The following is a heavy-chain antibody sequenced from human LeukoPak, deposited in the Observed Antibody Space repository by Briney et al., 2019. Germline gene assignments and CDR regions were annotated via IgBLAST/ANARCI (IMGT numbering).Heavy chain of an antibody. V-gene: IGHV4-34*01. Sequence: PSETLSLTCAVYGGSFSGYYWSWIRQPPGKGLEWIGEINHSGSTNYNPSLKSRVTISVDTSKNQFSLKLSSVTAADTAVYYCARGFVVPRAYYYYYGMDVWGQGTTVTVSS. J-gene: IGHJ6*02. CDR1: GGSFSGYY. CDR3: ARGFVVPRAYYYYYGMDV. D-gene: IGHD2-15*01. CDR2: INHSGST.